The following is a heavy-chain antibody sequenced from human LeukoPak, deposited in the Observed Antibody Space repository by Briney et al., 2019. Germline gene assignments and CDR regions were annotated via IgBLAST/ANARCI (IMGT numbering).Heavy chain of an antibody. J-gene: IGHJ4*02. CDR2: IIPILGIA. CDR1: GGTFSSYA. Sequence: SVKVSCKASGGTFSSYAISRVRQAPGQGLEWMGRIIPILGIANYAQKFQGRVTITADKSTSTAYMELSSLRSEDTAVYYCARVYSGSYYGYYFDYWGQGTLVTVSS. D-gene: IGHD1-26*01. CDR3: ARVYSGSYYGYYFDY. V-gene: IGHV1-69*04.